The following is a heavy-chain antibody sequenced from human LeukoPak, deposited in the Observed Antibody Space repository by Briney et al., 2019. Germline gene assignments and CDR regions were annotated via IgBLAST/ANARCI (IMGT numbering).Heavy chain of an antibody. CDR1: GGTFSSYA. D-gene: IGHD5-18*01. CDR3: ATLPDTAMVPDY. V-gene: IGHV1-69*05. Sequence: SVKVSCKASGGTFSSYAISWVRQAPGQGLEWMGGIIPIFGTANYAQKFQGRVTITRDMSTSTAYMELSSLRSEDTAVYYCATLPDTAMVPDYWGQGTLVTVSS. CDR2: IIPIFGTA. J-gene: IGHJ4*02.